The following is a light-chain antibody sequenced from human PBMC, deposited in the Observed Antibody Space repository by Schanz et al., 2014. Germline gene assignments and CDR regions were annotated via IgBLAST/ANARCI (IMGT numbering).Light chain of an antibody. CDR2: SAS. V-gene: IGKV1-6*01. CDR1: QDIRNE. CDR3: QQYNSFSPRT. Sequence: AIQMTQSPSSLSASVGDRVTITCRASQDIRNELGWYQQKPGKAPKLLIYSASSLQSGVPSRFSGTGYGTGFTLTIASLQPEDFATYYCQQYNSFSPRTFGQGTKVEI. J-gene: IGKJ1*01.